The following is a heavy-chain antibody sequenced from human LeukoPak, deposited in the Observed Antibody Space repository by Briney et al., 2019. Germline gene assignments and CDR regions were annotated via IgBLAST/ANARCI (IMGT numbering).Heavy chain of an antibody. D-gene: IGHD3-22*01. V-gene: IGHV3-48*03. CDR3: ARDNYDSSGYYFD. J-gene: IGHJ4*02. CDR2: ISSSGSTM. Sequence: GGSLRLSCAASGFTFSSYEMNWVRQAPRKGLEWVSYISSSGSTMYYADSVKGRFTISRDNAKNSLYLQMNSLRAEDTAVYYCARDNYDSSGYYFDWGQGTLVTVSS. CDR1: GFTFSSYE.